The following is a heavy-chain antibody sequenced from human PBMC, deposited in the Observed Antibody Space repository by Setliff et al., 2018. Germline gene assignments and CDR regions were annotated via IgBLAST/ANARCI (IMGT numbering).Heavy chain of an antibody. V-gene: IGHV3-23*01. CDR2: INDSAGST. CDR3: AKDLTQRNY. J-gene: IGHJ4*02. CDR1: GFTFSSFA. Sequence: PGGSLRLSCAASGFTFSSFAMTWVRQAPGRGLQWVSVINDSAGSTYYADSVKGRFTISRDNSKNTLYLQMNSLRAEDTAFYYCAKDLTQRNYWGQGTLVTVSS. D-gene: IGHD2-2*01.